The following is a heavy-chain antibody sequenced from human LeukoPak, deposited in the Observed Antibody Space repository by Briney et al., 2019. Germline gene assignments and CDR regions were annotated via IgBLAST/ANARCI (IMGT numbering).Heavy chain of an antibody. CDR2: IYSGGST. CDR1: GFTVSSSY. D-gene: IGHD5-18*01. CDR3: AKGYNYAYEY. V-gene: IGHV3-53*01. J-gene: IGHJ4*02. Sequence: GGSLRLSCAASGFTVSSSYMSWVRQAPGKGLEWVSLIYSGGSTYYAASVKGRFTISRDNSKNALYLQMNSLRPEDTAVYYCAKGYNYAYEYWGQGTLVTVSS.